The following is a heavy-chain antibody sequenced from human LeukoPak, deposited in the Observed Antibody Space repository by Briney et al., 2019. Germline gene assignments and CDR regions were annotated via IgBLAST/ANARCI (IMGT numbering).Heavy chain of an antibody. D-gene: IGHD6-13*01. J-gene: IGHJ4*02. CDR2: ISSSGSTI. V-gene: IGHV3-48*03. Sequence: PGGSLRLSCAASGFTFSSYEMNWVRQAPGKGLEWVSYISSSGSTIYYADSVKGRFTISRDNSKNSLYLQMNSLRAEDTALYYCAKDVRGSTSWYGLDYWGQGTLVTVSS. CDR1: GFTFSSYE. CDR3: AKDVRGSTSWYGLDY.